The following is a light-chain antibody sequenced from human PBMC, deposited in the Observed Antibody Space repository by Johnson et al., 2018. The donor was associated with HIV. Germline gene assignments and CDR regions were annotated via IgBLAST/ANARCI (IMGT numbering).Light chain of an antibody. CDR3: GTWDTSLTAGGV. V-gene: IGLV1-51*02. CDR2: EHT. J-gene: IGLJ1*01. CDR1: SSDMGNYA. Sequence: QSVLTQPPSVSAAPGQKVTISCSGSSSDMGNYAVSWYQQLPGTAPTLLIYEHTKPPSGIPDRFSGSKSVTSATLPLTGLQTGDEADYYCGTWDTSLTAGGVFGTGTKVTVL.